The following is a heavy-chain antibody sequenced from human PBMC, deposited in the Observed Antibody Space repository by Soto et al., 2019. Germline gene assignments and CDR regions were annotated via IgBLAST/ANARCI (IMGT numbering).Heavy chain of an antibody. J-gene: IGHJ5*01. CDR3: ARARCCRGVRFFIDNWFDS. Sequence: EVQLVESGGGLVQPGGSLRLSCAASGFRFTGNWMHWVRQAPGKGLELVSRINVEGTVTRYADSVKGQLTISRDNAMNTVNLQMSILRAEDTAGYYCARARCCRGVRFFIDNWFDSGVQGTPVTVS. D-gene: IGHD2-15*01. V-gene: IGHV3-74*01. CDR1: GFRFTGNW. CDR2: INVEGTVT.